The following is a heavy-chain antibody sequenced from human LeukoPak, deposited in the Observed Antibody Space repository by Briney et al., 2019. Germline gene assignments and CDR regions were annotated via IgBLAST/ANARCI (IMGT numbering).Heavy chain of an antibody. CDR3: AKACLLMVFAPGY. Sequence: GGSLRLSCAASGFAFSTYSMNWVRQPPGKGLEWVSTINSGGTNTYYADSVKGRFTISRDNSKNTLYLQMNSLRAEDTAVYYCAKACLLMVFAPGYWGQGTLVTVSS. J-gene: IGHJ4*02. CDR1: GFAFSTYS. D-gene: IGHD2-8*01. CDR2: INSGGTNT. V-gene: IGHV3-23*01.